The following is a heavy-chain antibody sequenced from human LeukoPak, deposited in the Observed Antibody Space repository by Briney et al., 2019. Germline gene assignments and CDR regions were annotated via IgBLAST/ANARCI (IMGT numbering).Heavy chain of an antibody. CDR2: INHSGST. J-gene: IGHJ4*02. V-gene: IGHV4-34*01. D-gene: IGHD2-8*02. CDR1: GGSFSGYY. Sequence: SESLSLTCAVYGGSFSGYYWSWIRQPPGKGLEWIGEINHSGSTNYNPSLKGRVTISVDTSKNQFSLKLSSVTAADTAVYYCASKGCTGGNCKHYFDYWGQGTLVTVAS. CDR3: ASKGCTGGNCKHYFDY.